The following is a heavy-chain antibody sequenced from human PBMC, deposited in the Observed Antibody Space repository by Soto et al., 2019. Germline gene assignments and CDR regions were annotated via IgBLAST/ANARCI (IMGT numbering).Heavy chain of an antibody. D-gene: IGHD6-6*01. CDR3: ARQAARNYIDS. Sequence: LRLSCVASGFTFSDYSMSWIRQAPGKGLEWLAFIDSRGRTLSYADSVRGRFTISRDNAENSVYLQMDSLRADDAAVYYCARQAARNYIDSWGQGNSVTVSS. CDR1: GFTFSDYS. V-gene: IGHV3-11*01. CDR2: IDSRGRTL. J-gene: IGHJ4*02.